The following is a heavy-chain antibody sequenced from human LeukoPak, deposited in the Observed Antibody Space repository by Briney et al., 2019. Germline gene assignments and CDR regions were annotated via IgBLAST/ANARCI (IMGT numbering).Heavy chain of an antibody. J-gene: IGHJ4*02. D-gene: IGHD3-10*01. CDR3: TRQGTQGGGGYFDY. CDR2: IRSKANSYAT. CDR1: GFTFSSYW. Sequence: PGGSLRLSCAASGFTFSSYWMSWVRQAPGKGLEWVGRIRSKANSYATAYAASVKGRFTISRDDSKNTAYLQMNSLKTEDTAVYYCTRQGTQGGGGYFDYWGQGTLVTVSS. V-gene: IGHV3-73*01.